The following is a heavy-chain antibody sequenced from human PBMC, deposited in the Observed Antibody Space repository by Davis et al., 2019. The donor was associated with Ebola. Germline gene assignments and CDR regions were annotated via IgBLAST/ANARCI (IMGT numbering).Heavy chain of an antibody. CDR1: GFGFSGYE. Sequence: GGSLRLSCVDSGFGFSGYEMNWVRQAPGKGLEWISYINSRSLLMYYADSVKGRFTISRDNAKNSLYLQMSSLRVEDTAIYYCARGGRSVTPLDEWGQGTLVTVSS. V-gene: IGHV3-48*03. CDR2: INSRSLLM. CDR3: ARGGRSVTPLDE. J-gene: IGHJ4*02. D-gene: IGHD3-3*01.